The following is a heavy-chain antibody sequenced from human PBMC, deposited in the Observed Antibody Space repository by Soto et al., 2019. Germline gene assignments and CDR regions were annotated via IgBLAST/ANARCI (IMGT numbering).Heavy chain of an antibody. D-gene: IGHD1-26*01. CDR3: ATCEGVGATYYYYGMDV. CDR2: FDPEDGET. Sequence: ASVKVSCKVSGYTLTELSMHWVRQAPGKGLEWMGGFDPEDGETIYAQKFQGRVTMTEDTSTDTAYMELSSLRSEDTAVYYCATCEGVGATYYYYGMDVWGQGTTVTVYS. V-gene: IGHV1-24*01. CDR1: GYTLTELS. J-gene: IGHJ6*02.